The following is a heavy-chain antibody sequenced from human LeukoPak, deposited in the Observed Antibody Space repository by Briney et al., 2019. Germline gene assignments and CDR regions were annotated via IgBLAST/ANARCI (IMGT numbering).Heavy chain of an antibody. Sequence: SETLSLTCAVYGGSFSGYYWSWIRQPLGKGLEWIGEINHSGSTNYNPSLKSRVTISVDTSKNQFSLKLSSVTAADTAVYYCARRRLAVRGVLLTPLDYWGQGTLVTVAS. D-gene: IGHD3-10*01. CDR1: GGSFSGYY. J-gene: IGHJ4*02. CDR2: INHSGST. CDR3: ARRRLAVRGVLLTPLDY. V-gene: IGHV4-34*01.